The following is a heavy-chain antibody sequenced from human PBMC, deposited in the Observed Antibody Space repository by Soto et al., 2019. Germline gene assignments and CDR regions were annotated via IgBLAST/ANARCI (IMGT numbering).Heavy chain of an antibody. D-gene: IGHD3-22*01. CDR3: ERVYDSSGYYYAFDY. V-gene: IGHV3-30-3*01. J-gene: IGHJ4*02. Sequence: QVQLVESGGGVVQPGRSLRLSCAASGFTFSSYAMHWVRQAPGKGLEWVAVISYDGSNKYYADSVKGRFTISRDNSKNTLYLQMNSLRAEDTAVYYCERVYDSSGYYYAFDYWGQGTLVTVSS. CDR1: GFTFSSYA. CDR2: ISYDGSNK.